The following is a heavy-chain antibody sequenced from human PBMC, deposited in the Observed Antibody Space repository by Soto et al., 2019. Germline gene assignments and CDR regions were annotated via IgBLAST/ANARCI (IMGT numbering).Heavy chain of an antibody. CDR3: ARDRGGWELQGVDY. J-gene: IGHJ4*02. CDR2: INPSGGST. CDR1: GYTCTSCY. D-gene: IGHD1-26*01. V-gene: IGHV1-46*01. Sequence: QVQLVQSGAEVKKPGASVKVSCKASGYTCTSCYMHWVRQAPGQGLEWMGIINPSGGSTSYAQKFRGRVTMNRDTSTSKFYMELSSLRAEDTAVYYCARDRGGWELQGVDYWGQGTLVTVSS.